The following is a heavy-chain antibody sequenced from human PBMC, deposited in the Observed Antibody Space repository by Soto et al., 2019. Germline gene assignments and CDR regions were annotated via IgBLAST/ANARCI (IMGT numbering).Heavy chain of an antibody. D-gene: IGHD2-21*02. CDR3: AKLLVTQMPYYYYGLDV. Sequence: EVQLLESGGGLVQPGGSLRLSCGVSGFTFSNYAMSWVRQAPGKGLEWVSAINIGGDTTYYADSVKGRFTMSRDISKNTLYLQMNSLRAEDTAVYYCAKLLVTQMPYYYYGLDVWGQGTTVTVSS. J-gene: IGHJ6*02. CDR1: GFTFSNYA. CDR2: INIGGDTT. V-gene: IGHV3-23*01.